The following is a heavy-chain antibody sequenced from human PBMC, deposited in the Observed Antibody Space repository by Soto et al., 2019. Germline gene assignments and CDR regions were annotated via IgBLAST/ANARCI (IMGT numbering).Heavy chain of an antibody. Sequence: QVQLQESGPGLVKPSGTLSLTCAVSGGSFSSAYWWSWVRQPPGKGLEWIGEIYDSGNRNYNPSLKSRVTISVDKSKNQFSLKRSSVTAADTAIYYCARGGGVTTRWYEGGFDSWGQGTLVTVSS. CDR1: GGSFSSAYW. CDR2: IYDSGNR. V-gene: IGHV4-4*02. J-gene: IGHJ4*02. CDR3: ARGGGVTTRWYEGGFDS. D-gene: IGHD3-16*01.